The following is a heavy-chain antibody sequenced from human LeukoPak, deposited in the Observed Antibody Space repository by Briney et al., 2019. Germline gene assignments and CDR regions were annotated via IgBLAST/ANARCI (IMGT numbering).Heavy chain of an antibody. Sequence: EASVKVSCKASGYTFTSYAMHWVRQAPGQRLEWMGWINAGNGNTKYSQKFQGGVTITRDTSADTAYMELSSLRSEDTAVYYCARLKYCTNGVCYAGFDYWGQGTLVTVSS. D-gene: IGHD2-8*01. CDR3: ARLKYCTNGVCYAGFDY. CDR2: INAGNGNT. CDR1: GYTFTSYA. V-gene: IGHV1-3*01. J-gene: IGHJ4*02.